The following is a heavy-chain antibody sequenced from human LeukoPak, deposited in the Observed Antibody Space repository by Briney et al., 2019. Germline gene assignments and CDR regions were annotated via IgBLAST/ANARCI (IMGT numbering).Heavy chain of an antibody. D-gene: IGHD2-2*01. V-gene: IGHV4-34*01. J-gene: IGHJ6*02. CDR2: MNHSGST. CDR3: ASGYCSSTSCYLGGMDV. CDR1: GGSFSGYY. Sequence: SETLSLTCAVYGGSFSGYYWSWIRQPPGKGLEWTGKMNHSGSTNYNPSLKSRVTISVDTSKNQFSLKLSSVTAADTAVYYCASGYCSSTSCYLGGMDVWGPGTTVTVSS.